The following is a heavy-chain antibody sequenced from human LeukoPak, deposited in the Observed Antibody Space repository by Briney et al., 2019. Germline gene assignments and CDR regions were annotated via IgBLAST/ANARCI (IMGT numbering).Heavy chain of an antibody. CDR3: AKDQYCSSTNCYSRSFDY. Sequence: PGRSLRLSCAASGFTFDDYVMHCVRQAPGKGLEWVSGISWNSGSIAYADSVKGRFTISRDNAKNSPYLQMNSLRAEDTALYYCAKDQYCSSTNCYSRSFDYWGQGTLVTVSS. CDR2: ISWNSGSI. D-gene: IGHD2-2*01. V-gene: IGHV3-9*01. CDR1: GFTFDDYV. J-gene: IGHJ4*02.